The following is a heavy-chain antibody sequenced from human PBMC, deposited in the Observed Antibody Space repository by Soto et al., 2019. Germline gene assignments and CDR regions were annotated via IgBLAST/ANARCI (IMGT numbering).Heavy chain of an antibody. J-gene: IGHJ4*02. V-gene: IGHV1-18*01. CDR1: GYTFASYA. Sequence: GASVKVSCKASGYTFASYAISWMRQAPGQGLEWMGWISAYNGNSNYAQKLQGRVTMTTDTSTSTAYMELRSLRSDDTAVYYCARDPPPPDYWGQGTLVTVSS. CDR3: ARDPPPPDY. CDR2: ISAYNGNS.